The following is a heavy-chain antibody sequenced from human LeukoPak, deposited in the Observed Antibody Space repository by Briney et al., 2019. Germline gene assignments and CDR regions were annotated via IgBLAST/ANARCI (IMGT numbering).Heavy chain of an antibody. V-gene: IGHV4-34*01. Sequence: SETLSLTCAVYGGSFSGYYWSWVRQPPGKGLEWIGEINHSGSTNYNPSLKSRVTISVDTSKNQFSLKLSSVTAADTAVYYCAADSGSYDNGVYWGQGTLVTVSS. D-gene: IGHD1-26*01. J-gene: IGHJ4*02. CDR3: AADSGSYDNGVY. CDR1: GGSFSGYY. CDR2: INHSGST.